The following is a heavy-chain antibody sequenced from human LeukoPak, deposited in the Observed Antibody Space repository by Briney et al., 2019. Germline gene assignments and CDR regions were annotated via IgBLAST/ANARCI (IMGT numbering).Heavy chain of an antibody. D-gene: IGHD3-10*01. CDR2: ISSSSSYI. CDR3: VRDPLLWFGQLSYFDY. CDR1: GFTFSSYS. V-gene: IGHV3-21*01. Sequence: GGSLRLSCAASGFTFSSYSMNWVRQAPGKGLEWVSSISSSSSYIYYADSVKGRFTCSRDNSKNTLYLQMNSLRAEDTAMYYCVRDPLLWFGQLSYFDYWGQGTLVTVSS. J-gene: IGHJ4*02.